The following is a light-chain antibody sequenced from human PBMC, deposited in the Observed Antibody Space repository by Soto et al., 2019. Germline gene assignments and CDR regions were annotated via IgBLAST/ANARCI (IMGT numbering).Light chain of an antibody. CDR2: GAS. CDR1: QSVNIN. Sequence: EIVVTQSPSTLYVTPGERATLSCRASQSVNINLAWYQQKPGQAPRLLIYGASTRATGIPARFSGSGSGTEFTLTISSLQPDDFAPYDCQQYNSYPGTFGQGTKVDI. V-gene: IGKV3-15*01. CDR3: QQYNSYPGT. J-gene: IGKJ1*01.